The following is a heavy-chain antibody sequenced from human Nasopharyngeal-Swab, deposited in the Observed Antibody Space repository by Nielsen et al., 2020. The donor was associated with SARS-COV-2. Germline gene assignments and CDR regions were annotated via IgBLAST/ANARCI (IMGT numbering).Heavy chain of an antibody. D-gene: IGHD6-13*01. Sequence: SETLSLTCTVSGGSVSSGSYYWSWIRQHPGKGLEWIGYIYYSGSTYYNPSLKSRVTISVDTSKNQLSLKLSSVTAADTAVYYCARERAAAGHFDYWGQGTLVTVSS. J-gene: IGHJ4*02. CDR2: IYYSGST. CDR1: GGSVSSGSYY. CDR3: ARERAAAGHFDY. V-gene: IGHV4-31*03.